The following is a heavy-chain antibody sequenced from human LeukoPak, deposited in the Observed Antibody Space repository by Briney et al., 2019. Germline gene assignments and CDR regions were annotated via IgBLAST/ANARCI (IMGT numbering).Heavy chain of an antibody. CDR1: GGSISSYY. V-gene: IGHV4-59*01. Sequence: SETLSLTCTVSGGSISSYYWSWIRQPPGKGLEWIGYIYYSGSTNYNPSLKSRVTISVDTSKNQFSLKLSSVTAADTAVYYCARATWLPVGLYYYDSSGYYYYFGYWGQGTLVTVSS. J-gene: IGHJ4*02. CDR2: IYYSGST. CDR3: ARATWLPVGLYYYDSSGYYYYFGY. D-gene: IGHD3-22*01.